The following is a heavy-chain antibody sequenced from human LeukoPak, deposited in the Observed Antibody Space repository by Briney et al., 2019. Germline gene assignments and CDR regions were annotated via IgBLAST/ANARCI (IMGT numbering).Heavy chain of an antibody. CDR3: ASTIVVVNSNFYYYMDV. D-gene: IGHD2-21*01. Sequence: PLETLSLTCTVSGDSFTSGDYYWSWIRQTPGKGLEWIGYIYHTGSTYYRPSLESRVTISVDTSKNQFSLKLSSVTAADTAVYYCASTIVVVNSNFYYYMDVWGKGTTVTVS. CDR2: IYHTGST. CDR1: GDSFTSGDYY. J-gene: IGHJ6*03. V-gene: IGHV4-30-4*08.